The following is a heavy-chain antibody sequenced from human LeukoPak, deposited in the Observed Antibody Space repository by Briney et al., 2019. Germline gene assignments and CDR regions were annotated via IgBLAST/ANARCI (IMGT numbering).Heavy chain of an antibody. J-gene: IGHJ6*02. CDR3: ARDHTANIVVVTAIGYGMDV. Sequence: GGSLRLSCAASGFTFSSYSMNWVRQAPGKGLEWVSSISSSSSYIYYADSVKVRFTISRDNAKNSLCLQMNSLRAEDTAVYYCARDHTANIVVVTAIGYGMDVWGQGTTVTVSS. D-gene: IGHD2-21*02. V-gene: IGHV3-21*01. CDR2: ISSSSSYI. CDR1: GFTFSSYS.